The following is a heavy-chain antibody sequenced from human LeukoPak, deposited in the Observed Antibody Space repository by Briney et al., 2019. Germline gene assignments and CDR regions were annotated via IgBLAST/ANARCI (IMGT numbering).Heavy chain of an antibody. V-gene: IGHV1-2*02. CDR1: GYTFTGYD. D-gene: IGHD6-19*01. CDR3: AREMYSSGWYFDY. J-gene: IGHJ4*02. CDR2: INPNSGGT. Sequence: ASVKVSCKASGYTFTGYDMHWVRQAPGQGLEWMGWINPNSGGTNYAQKFQGRVTMTRDTSISTAYMELSRLRSDDTAVYYCAREMYSSGWYFDYWGQGTLVTVSS.